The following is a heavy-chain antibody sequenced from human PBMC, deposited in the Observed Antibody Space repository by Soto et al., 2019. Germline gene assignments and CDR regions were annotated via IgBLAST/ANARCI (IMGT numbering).Heavy chain of an antibody. CDR3: ARLEKRQDTAMGYYYYPMDV. V-gene: IGHV1-46*01. CDR2: INPSGGST. D-gene: IGHD5-18*01. J-gene: IGHJ6*02. Sequence: ASVKVSCKASGYSFTDYHIHWVRQAPGQGLEWLGRINPSGGSTSYAQKFQGRVTMTRDTSTSTVYMELSSLRSEDTAVYYCARLEKRQDTAMGYYYYPMDVWGQGTTVTVSS. CDR1: GYSFTDYH.